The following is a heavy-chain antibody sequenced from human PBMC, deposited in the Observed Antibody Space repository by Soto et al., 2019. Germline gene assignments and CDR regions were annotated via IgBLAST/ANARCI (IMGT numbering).Heavy chain of an antibody. Sequence: GGSLRLSCAASGFTFSSYDMTWVRQAPGEGLVWVSSVSDSGASTYYADPLKGRFTISRDNSKNTLYLQMNSLRAEDTAVYYCAKGTRYCSGGTCYYYYGLDVWGQGTTVTVSS. J-gene: IGHJ6*02. V-gene: IGHV3-23*01. CDR3: AKGTRYCSGGTCYYYYGLDV. CDR2: VSDSGAST. CDR1: GFTFSSYD. D-gene: IGHD2-15*01.